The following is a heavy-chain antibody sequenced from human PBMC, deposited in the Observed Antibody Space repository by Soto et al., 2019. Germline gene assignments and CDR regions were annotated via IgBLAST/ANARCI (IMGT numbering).Heavy chain of an antibody. CDR3: ARAISVVTFDY. J-gene: IGHJ4*02. CDR1: GGSFSGYY. Sequence: PSETLSLTCAVYGGSFSGYYWSWIRQPPGKGLEWIGEINHSGSTNYNPSLKSRVTISVDTSKNQFSLKLSSVTAADTAVYYCARAISVVTFDYWGQGTPVTVSS. D-gene: IGHD2-21*02. V-gene: IGHV4-34*01. CDR2: INHSGST.